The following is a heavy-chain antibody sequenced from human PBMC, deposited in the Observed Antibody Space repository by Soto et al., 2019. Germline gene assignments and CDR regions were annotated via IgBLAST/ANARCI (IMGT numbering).Heavy chain of an antibody. V-gene: IGHV3-33*01. Sequence: GGSLRLSCAASGFTFSTYGMHWVRQAPGKGLEWVAVIWYDGSNEYYADSVKGRFTISRDNSKNTLYLQMNSLRAEDTAVYYCARDYTSTAYGFDSWGQGTLVTVSS. J-gene: IGHJ4*02. CDR2: IWYDGSNE. CDR1: GFTFSTYG. CDR3: ARDYTSTAYGFDS. D-gene: IGHD2-2*01.